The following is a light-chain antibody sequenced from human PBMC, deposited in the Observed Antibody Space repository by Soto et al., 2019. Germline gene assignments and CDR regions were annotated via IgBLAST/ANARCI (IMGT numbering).Light chain of an antibody. CDR2: DVI. J-gene: IGLJ1*01. V-gene: IGLV2-14*01. CDR1: SSEDGGYNR. CDR3: SSYSSTRTLYV. Sequence: QSVLTQPASVSGSPGQSITISCAAASSEDGGYNRVSWYQQHPGEAPKLLIYDVINRPSGVSLRFSGSKSGNTASLTISGLQAEDEADYYCSSYSSTRTLYVFGTGTKVTVL.